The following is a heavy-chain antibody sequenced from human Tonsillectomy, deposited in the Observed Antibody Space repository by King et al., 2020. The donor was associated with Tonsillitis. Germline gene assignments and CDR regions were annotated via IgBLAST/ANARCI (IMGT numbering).Heavy chain of an antibody. Sequence: TLKESGPTLVKPTQTLTLTRTFSGVSLSTSGVGVGWIRQPPGKALEWLALIYWNDDKHYSPSLKSRLTITKDTSKNQVVLTMTNMDPMDTATYYCAHSIRYNDSSGSPTRRFDSWGQGTLVTVSS. V-gene: IGHV2-5*01. D-gene: IGHD3-22*01. CDR2: IYWNDDK. J-gene: IGHJ4*02. CDR1: GVSLSTSGVG. CDR3: AHSIRYNDSSGSPTRRFDS.